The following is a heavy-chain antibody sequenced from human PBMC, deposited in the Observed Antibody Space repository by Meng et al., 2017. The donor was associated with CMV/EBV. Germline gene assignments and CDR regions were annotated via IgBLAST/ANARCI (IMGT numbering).Heavy chain of an antibody. Sequence: PSVKVSCKASGYTFTGYYMHWVRQAPGQGLEWMGWINPNSGGTNYAQKFQGRVTMTRDTSISTAYMELSRLRSDDTAVYYCASYTFPGQNSSSWYFYYYGMDVWGQGTTVTVSS. CDR3: ASYTFPGQNSSSWYFYYYGMDV. CDR2: INPNSGGT. CDR1: GYTFTGYY. J-gene: IGHJ6*02. D-gene: IGHD6-13*01. V-gene: IGHV1-2*02.